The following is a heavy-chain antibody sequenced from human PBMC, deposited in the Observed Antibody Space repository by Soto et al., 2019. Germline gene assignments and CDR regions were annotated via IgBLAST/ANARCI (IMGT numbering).Heavy chain of an antibody. J-gene: IGHJ4*02. Sequence: EVQLVESGGDLVQPGGSLRLSCVASEFSISAYWMSWVRQAPGKGLEWVANIKGDGSEARYGDSAKDRFLISRDNTKNSLYRQMTSLRAEDTAIYYCVSDGDVCSGSDCFRHFKYWGRGTRVTVSS. D-gene: IGHD5-12*01. CDR3: VSDGDVCSGSDCFRHFKY. CDR2: IKGDGSEA. CDR1: EFSISAYW. V-gene: IGHV3-7*03.